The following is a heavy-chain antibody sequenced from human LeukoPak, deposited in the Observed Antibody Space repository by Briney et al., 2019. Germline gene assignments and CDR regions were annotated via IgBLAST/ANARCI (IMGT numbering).Heavy chain of an antibody. V-gene: IGHV3-21*01. J-gene: IGHJ4*02. CDR3: ATNQNDYGDY. CDR1: GFTFSSYS. CDR2: ISSSSSYI. D-gene: IGHD2-8*01. Sequence: GGSLRLSCAASGFTFSSYSMNWVRQAPGKGLKWVSSISSSSSYIYYAVSVKGRFTISRDNAKNSLYLQMNSLRAEDTAVYYCATNQNDYGDYWGQGTLVTVSS.